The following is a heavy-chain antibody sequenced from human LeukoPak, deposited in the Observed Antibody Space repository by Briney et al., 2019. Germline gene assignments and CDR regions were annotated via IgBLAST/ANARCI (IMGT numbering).Heavy chain of an antibody. CDR2: INHSGST. D-gene: IGHD2-2*01. CDR3: ARGDIVVVPAALYYYYYGMDV. CDR1: GGSFSGYY. V-gene: IGHV4-34*01. Sequence: SETLSLTCAVYGGSFSGYYWSWLRQPPGKGLEWLGEINHSGSTNYNPSLKSRVTISVDTSKNQFSLKLSSVTAADTAVYYCARGDIVVVPAALYYYYYGMDVWGKGTTVTVSS. J-gene: IGHJ6*04.